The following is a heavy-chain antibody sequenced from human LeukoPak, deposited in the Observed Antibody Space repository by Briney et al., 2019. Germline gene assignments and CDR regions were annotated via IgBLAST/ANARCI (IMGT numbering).Heavy chain of an antibody. CDR1: GFTFSSNY. CDR3: ARDGYSSSWYGG. V-gene: IGHV3-66*01. Sequence: GGSLRLSCAASGFTFSSNYMSWVRQAPGKGLEWVSVIYSGGSTYYADSVKGRFTISRDNSKNTLYLQMNSLRAEDTAVYYCARDGYSSSWYGGWGQGTLVTVSS. CDR2: IYSGGST. J-gene: IGHJ4*02. D-gene: IGHD6-13*01.